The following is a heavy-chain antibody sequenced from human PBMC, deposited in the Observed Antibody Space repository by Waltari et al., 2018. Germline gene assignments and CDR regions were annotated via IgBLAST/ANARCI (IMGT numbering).Heavy chain of an antibody. Sequence: EVQLVESGGGLVQPGGSVRLSCAASGFTFSSYEMNWVRQAPGKGLEWVSYISSSGSTIYYADSVKGQFTISRDNAKNSLYLQMNSLRAEDTAVYYCARDTTSSYWYFDLWGRGTLVTVSS. CDR3: ARDTTSSYWYFDL. D-gene: IGHD1-26*01. CDR1: GFTFSSYE. J-gene: IGHJ2*01. CDR2: ISSSGSTI. V-gene: IGHV3-48*03.